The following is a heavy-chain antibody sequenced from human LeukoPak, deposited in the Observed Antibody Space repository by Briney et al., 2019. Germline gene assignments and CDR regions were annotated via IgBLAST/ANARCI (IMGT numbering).Heavy chain of an antibody. J-gene: IGHJ4*02. CDR1: GDSVSGNSAT. V-gene: IGHV6-1*01. Sequence: SQTLSLTCAISGDSVSGNSATWNWIRQSPSRGLEWLGRTYYRSKWYNDYALSVKSRISINSDTSKNQFSPQLNSVTPEDTAVYYCASGSLGFDNWGQGTLVTVSS. CDR2: TYYRSKWYN. CDR3: ASGSLGFDN. D-gene: IGHD7-27*01.